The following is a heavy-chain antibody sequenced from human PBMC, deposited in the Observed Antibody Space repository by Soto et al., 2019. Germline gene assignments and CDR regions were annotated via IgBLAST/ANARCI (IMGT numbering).Heavy chain of an antibody. CDR3: AKDRTSSWYPTVSPDY. CDR1: GFTFDDYA. D-gene: IGHD6-13*01. V-gene: IGHV3-9*01. Sequence: GGSLRLSCAASGFTFDDYAMHWVRQAPGKGLEWVSGISWNSGSIGYADSVKGRFTISRDNAKNSLYLQMNSLRAEDTALYYCAKDRTSSWYPTVSPDYWGQGTLVTVSS. CDR2: ISWNSGSI. J-gene: IGHJ4*02.